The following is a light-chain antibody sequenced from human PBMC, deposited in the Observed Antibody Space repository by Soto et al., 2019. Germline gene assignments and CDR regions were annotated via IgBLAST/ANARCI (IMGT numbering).Light chain of an antibody. CDR3: QQSYSTPNT. J-gene: IGKJ4*01. CDR1: QRISTY. CDR2: GAS. V-gene: IGKV1-39*01. Sequence: DIQMTQSPSSLSASVGDRVTITCRASQRISTYLNWYQQKPGKAPKLLIYGASTLQGGVPSRFSGSGSGTDFTLTISSLQPEDFATYYCQQSYSTPNTFGGGTKVDIK.